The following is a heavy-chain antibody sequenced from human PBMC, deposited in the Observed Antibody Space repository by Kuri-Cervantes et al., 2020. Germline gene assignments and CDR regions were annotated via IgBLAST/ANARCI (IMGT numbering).Heavy chain of an antibody. CDR2: ISYDGSNK. J-gene: IGHJ4*02. CDR1: GFTFSSYG. V-gene: IGHV3-30*18. Sequence: GESLKISCAASGFTFSSYGMHWVRQAPGKGLEWVAVISYDGSNKYYADSVKGRFTIPRDNSKNTLYLQMNSLRAEDTAVYYCAKDSAMKYYYGSGSYYIPPDYWGQGTLVTVSS. CDR3: AKDSAMKYYYGSGSYYIPPDY. D-gene: IGHD3-10*01.